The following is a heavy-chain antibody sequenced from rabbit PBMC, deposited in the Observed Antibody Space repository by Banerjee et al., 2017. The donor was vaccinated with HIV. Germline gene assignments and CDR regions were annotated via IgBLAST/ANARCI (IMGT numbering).Heavy chain of an antibody. CDR1: GFSFSRNYY. J-gene: IGHJ2*01. CDR3: ARDLPDIIGWNFGF. Sequence: QEQLEESGGDLVKPEGSLTLTCTASGFSFSRNYYMCWVRQAPGKGLECIACIYPDSSGSTYYASWAKGRFTISKTSSTTVTLQMTSLTAADTATYFCARDLPDIIGWNFGFRGPGTLVTVS. CDR2: IYPDSSGST. V-gene: IGHV1S45*01. D-gene: IGHD1-1*01.